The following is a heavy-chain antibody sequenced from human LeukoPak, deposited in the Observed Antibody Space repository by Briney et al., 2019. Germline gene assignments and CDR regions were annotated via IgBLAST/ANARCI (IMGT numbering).Heavy chain of an antibody. J-gene: IGHJ4*02. CDR3: AREDFWSAYRIDY. D-gene: IGHD3-3*01. CDR2: ISSSSTIT. Sequence: PGGPLRLSCAASGFTFSSYTMNWVRQAPGKGLEWVSSISSSSTITHYADSVKGRFTISRDNAKNSLYLQMNGLRAEDTAVYYCAREDFWSAYRIDYWGQGTLVTVSS. CDR1: GFTFSSYT. V-gene: IGHV3-48*01.